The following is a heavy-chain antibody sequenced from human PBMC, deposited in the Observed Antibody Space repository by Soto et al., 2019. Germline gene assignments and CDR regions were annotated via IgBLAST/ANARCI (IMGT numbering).Heavy chain of an antibody. J-gene: IGHJ3*02. D-gene: IGHD1-7*01. CDR1: GGTFSSYT. Sequence: QVQLVQSGAEVKKPGSSVKVSCKASGGTFSSYTISWVRQAPGQGLEWMGRIIPILGIANYAQKFQGRVTITADKSTSRAYMELSSLRSEDTAVYYCAREYSVELQGNAFDIWGQGTMVTVSS. V-gene: IGHV1-69*08. CDR2: IIPILGIA. CDR3: AREYSVELQGNAFDI.